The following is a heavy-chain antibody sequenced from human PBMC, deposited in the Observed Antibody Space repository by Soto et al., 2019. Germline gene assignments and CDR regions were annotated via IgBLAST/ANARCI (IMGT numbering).Heavy chain of an antibody. CDR1: GFTFSSYG. Sequence: GGSLRLSCAASGFTFSSYGMLWVRQAPGKGLEWVAVISYDGSNKYYADSVKGRFTISRDNSKNTLYLQMNSLRAEDTAVYYCAKEGSDYDILTGSGYYGMDVWGQGTTVTVSS. J-gene: IGHJ6*02. CDR2: ISYDGSNK. D-gene: IGHD3-9*01. CDR3: AKEGSDYDILTGSGYYGMDV. V-gene: IGHV3-30*18.